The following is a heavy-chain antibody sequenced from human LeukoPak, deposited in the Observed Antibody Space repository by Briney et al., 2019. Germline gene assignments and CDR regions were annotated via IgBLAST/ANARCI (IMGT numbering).Heavy chain of an antibody. J-gene: IGHJ4*02. Sequence: GGSLRLSCAASGFTFSSYWMSWVSQAPGKGLEWVANIKQDGSEKYYVDSAKGRFTISRDNAKNSLYLQMNSLRAEDTAVYYCARGGKDKATESFDYWGQGTLVTVSS. V-gene: IGHV3-7*04. D-gene: IGHD1-1*01. CDR1: GFTFSSYW. CDR2: IKQDGSEK. CDR3: ARGGKDKATESFDY.